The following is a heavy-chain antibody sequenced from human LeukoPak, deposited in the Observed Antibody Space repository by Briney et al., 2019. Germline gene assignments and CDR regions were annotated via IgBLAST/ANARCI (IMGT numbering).Heavy chain of an antibody. J-gene: IGHJ5*02. V-gene: IGHV4-61*01. CDR2: IYYSGST. CDR3: AGSNYWFDP. Sequence: PSETLSLTCTVSGYSISSGYYWGWIRQPPGKGLEWIGYIYYSGSTNYNPSLKSRVTISVDTSKNQFSLKLSSVTAADTAVYYCAGSNYWFDPWGQGTLVTVSS. CDR1: GYSISSGYY.